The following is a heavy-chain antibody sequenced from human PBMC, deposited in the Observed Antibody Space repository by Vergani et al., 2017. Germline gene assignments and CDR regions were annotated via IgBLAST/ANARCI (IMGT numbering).Heavy chain of an antibody. J-gene: IGHJ6*02. CDR1: GFTFSSYG. V-gene: IGHV3-33*01. D-gene: IGHD5-18*01. CDR3: ARGRYSYGNGDYGMDV. CDR2: IWYDGSNK. Sequence: QVQLVESGGGVVQPGRSLRLSCAASGFTFSSYGMHWVRQAPGKGLEWVAVIWYDGSNKYYADSVKGRFTISRDNSKNTLYLQMNSLRAEDTAVYYCARGRYSYGNGDYGMDVWGQGTTVTVSS.